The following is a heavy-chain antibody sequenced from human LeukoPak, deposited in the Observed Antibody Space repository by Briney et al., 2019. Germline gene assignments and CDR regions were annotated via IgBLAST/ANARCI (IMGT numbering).Heavy chain of an antibody. Sequence: NRGESLKISCKGSGYIFSNYCIAWVRPMPGKGLEWMGMIYPGDSNTSYSPSFQGQVTISADKSLSPAYLQWSSLKASDTAMYYCARRVQDGGRTRWSDPWGQGTLVTVSS. J-gene: IGHJ5*02. CDR2: IYPGDSNT. CDR1: GYIFSNYC. D-gene: IGHD4-23*01. V-gene: IGHV5-51*01. CDR3: ARRVQDGGRTRWSDP.